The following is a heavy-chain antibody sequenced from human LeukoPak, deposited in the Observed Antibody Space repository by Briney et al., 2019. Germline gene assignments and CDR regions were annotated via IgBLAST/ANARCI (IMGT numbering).Heavy chain of an antibody. CDR1: GFTFSSYW. Sequence: GGSLRLSCAASGFTFSSYWMHWVRQAPGKGLVWVSRINSDGSSTSYADSVKGRFTISRDNSKNTLVLQMNSLRAEDTAVYYCAKDRPCTTCSPSDYWGQGTLVTVSS. V-gene: IGHV3-74*01. J-gene: IGHJ4*02. D-gene: IGHD2-2*01. CDR3: AKDRPCTTCSPSDY. CDR2: INSDGSST.